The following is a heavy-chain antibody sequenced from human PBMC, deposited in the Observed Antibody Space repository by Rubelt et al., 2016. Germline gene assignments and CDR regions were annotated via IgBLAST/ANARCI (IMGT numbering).Heavy chain of an antibody. D-gene: IGHD6-13*01. J-gene: IGHJ4*02. CDR1: GGSFSGYY. CDR2: INHSGST. CDR3: ARSTGIAAALKFDY. Sequence: QVQLQQWGAGLLKPSETLSLTCAVYGGSFSGYYWSWIRQPPGKGLEWIGEINHSGSTNYNPSLKSRVTISVDTSKNQFSLEVSCVTAADTAVYYWARSTGIAAALKFDYWGQGTLVTVSS. V-gene: IGHV4-34*01.